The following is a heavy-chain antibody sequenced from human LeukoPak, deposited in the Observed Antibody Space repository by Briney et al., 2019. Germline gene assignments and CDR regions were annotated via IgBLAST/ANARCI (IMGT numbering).Heavy chain of an antibody. D-gene: IGHD5-12*01. V-gene: IGHV3-23*01. J-gene: IGHJ6*02. CDR3: ARGLDSGYRQIFYYYYGMDV. CDR1: GFTFSSYA. CDR2: ISGSGGST. Sequence: GGSLRLSCAASGFTFSSYAMSWVRQAPGKGLERVSTISGSGGSTYYADSVKGRFTISRDNSKNTLYLQMNSLRAEDTAVYYCARGLDSGYRQIFYYYYGMDVWGQGTTVTVSS.